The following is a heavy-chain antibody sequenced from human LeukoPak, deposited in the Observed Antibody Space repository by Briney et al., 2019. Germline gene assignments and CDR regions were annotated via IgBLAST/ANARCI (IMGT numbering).Heavy chain of an antibody. CDR2: ISYDGSSE. CDR1: GFTFSNYG. D-gene: IGHD4-17*01. J-gene: IGHJ6*02. CDR3: AKELYNYGDYGAEGLDV. V-gene: IGHV3-30*18. Sequence: GGSLRLSCAVSGFTFSNYGMHWVRQAPGKGLEWVALISYDGSSEYYAGSVKGRFTISRDNSKITVYLQINSLKAEDTAVYYCAKELYNYGDYGAEGLDVGGQGTTVTVS.